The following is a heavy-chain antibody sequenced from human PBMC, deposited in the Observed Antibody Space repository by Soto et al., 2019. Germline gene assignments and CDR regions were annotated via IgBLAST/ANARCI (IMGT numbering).Heavy chain of an antibody. V-gene: IGHV3-23*01. D-gene: IGHD6-19*01. CDR1: GFTFSSYA. CDR3: AKARHIAVAGTGVHFDL. Sequence: PGGSLRLSCAASGFTFSSYAMSWVRQAPGKGLEWVSAISGSGGSTYYADSVKGRFTISRDNSKNTLYLQMNSLRAEDTAVYYCAKARHIAVAGTGVHFDLWGRGTLVTVSS. CDR2: ISGSGGST. J-gene: IGHJ2*01.